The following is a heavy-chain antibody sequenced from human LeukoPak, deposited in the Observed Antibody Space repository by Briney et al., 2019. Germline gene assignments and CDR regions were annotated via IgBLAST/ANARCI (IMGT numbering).Heavy chain of an antibody. J-gene: IGHJ4*02. CDR3: AKGQFSSSWYIGNY. D-gene: IGHD6-13*01. Sequence: GGSLRLYCAASGFIFDDYAMHWVRQAPGKGLEWVSGISWNSGSIGYADSVKGRFTISRDNAKNSLYLQMNSLRAEDTALYYCAKGQFSSSWYIGNYWGQGTLVTVSS. CDR2: ISWNSGSI. V-gene: IGHV3-9*01. CDR1: GFIFDDYA.